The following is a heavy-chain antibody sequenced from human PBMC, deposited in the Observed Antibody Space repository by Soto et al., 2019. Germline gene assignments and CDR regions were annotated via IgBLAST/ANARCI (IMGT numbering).Heavy chain of an antibody. Sequence: GGSISPYYWSWIRQPPGKGLEWIGYIHYSGSTNYNPSLKSRVAISMDTSRNQFSLKLNSVTAADTAVYYCATNPRSSAWYKWFDPWGQGTLVTVSS. V-gene: IGHV4-59*01. D-gene: IGHD6-19*01. CDR2: IHYSGST. CDR1: GGSISPYY. J-gene: IGHJ5*02. CDR3: ATNPRSSAWYKWFDP.